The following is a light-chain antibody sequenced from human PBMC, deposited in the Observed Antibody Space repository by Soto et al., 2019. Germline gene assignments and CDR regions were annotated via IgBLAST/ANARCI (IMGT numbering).Light chain of an antibody. CDR3: QQYNRYPFT. Sequence: DIQMTQSPSTLSASVGDRVTITCRASQSISSWLAWYQQKPGKAPKLLIYKASSLESGVPSRFSGSGSWTEFTLTISSLQPDDFATYYCQQYNRYPFTFGPGTKVDIK. CDR2: KAS. V-gene: IGKV1-5*03. J-gene: IGKJ3*01. CDR1: QSISSW.